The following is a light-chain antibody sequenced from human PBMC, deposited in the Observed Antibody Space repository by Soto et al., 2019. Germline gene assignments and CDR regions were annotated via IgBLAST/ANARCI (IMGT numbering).Light chain of an antibody. Sequence: QSVLTQPPSVSGAPGQRVTISCTGSSSNIGATYDVHWYQHLPGTAPKLLIYANNNRPSGVPDRFSGSKSGNSASLAITVTQVGDEADHYCQSYGRRVSDSGFGTGTKVTVL. CDR3: QSYGRRVSDSG. J-gene: IGLJ1*01. CDR2: ANN. V-gene: IGLV1-40*01. CDR1: SSNIGATYD.